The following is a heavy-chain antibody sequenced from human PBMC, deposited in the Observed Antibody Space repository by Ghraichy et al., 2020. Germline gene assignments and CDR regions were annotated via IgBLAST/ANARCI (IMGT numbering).Heavy chain of an antibody. CDR3: ARRGNYYDTSGYVDY. CDR1: GFSLSTAGVG. Sequence: SGPTLVKPTQTLTLICTFSGFSLSTAGVGVGWIRQPPGKALEWLALIYWDADKRYSPSLKSRLTITKDTSKNQVVLTMTNMDPVDTATYYCARRGNYYDTSGYVDYWGQGTLVTVSS. D-gene: IGHD3-22*01. CDR2: IYWDADK. V-gene: IGHV2-5*02. J-gene: IGHJ4*02.